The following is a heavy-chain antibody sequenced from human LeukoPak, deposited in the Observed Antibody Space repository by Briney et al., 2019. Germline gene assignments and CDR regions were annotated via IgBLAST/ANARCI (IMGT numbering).Heavy chain of an antibody. CDR2: ISPTGGAI. D-gene: IGHD1-1*01. Sequence: GGSLRLSCAASGFSFSTSAMNWVRQAPGRGLEWVSSISPTGGAIFYAASLRGRIIISRDNAKNSLFLQMNSLTAEDTALYFCATGIRERGFDYWGQGTLVTVSS. CDR1: GFSFSTSA. J-gene: IGHJ4*02. CDR3: ATGIRERGFDY. V-gene: IGHV3-21*01.